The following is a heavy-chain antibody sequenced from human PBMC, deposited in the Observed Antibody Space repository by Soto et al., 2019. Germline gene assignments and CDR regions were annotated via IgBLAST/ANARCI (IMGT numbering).Heavy chain of an antibody. CDR3: TRDSTGVVVPYYYMDV. V-gene: IGHV3-49*03. CDR2: IRSKAYGGTT. J-gene: IGHJ6*03. CDR1: GFTFGDYA. Sequence: GGSLRLSCTASGFTFGDYAMSWFRQAPGKGLEWVGFIRSKAYGGTTEYAASVKGRFTISRDDSKSIAYLQMNSLKTEDTAVYYCTRDSTGVVVPYYYMDVWGKGTTVTVPS. D-gene: IGHD3-3*01.